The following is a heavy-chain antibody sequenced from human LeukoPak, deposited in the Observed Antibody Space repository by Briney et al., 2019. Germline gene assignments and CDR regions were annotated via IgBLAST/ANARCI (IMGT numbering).Heavy chain of an antibody. Sequence: ASVKVSCKASGCTLTGYYMHWVRQAPGQGLEWMGWISAYNGNTNYAQKLQGRVTMTTDTSTSTAYMELRSLRSDDTAVYYCARLRDSRDVYFDYWGQGTLVTVSS. V-gene: IGHV1-18*04. J-gene: IGHJ4*02. D-gene: IGHD6-13*01. CDR3: ARLRDSRDVYFDY. CDR2: ISAYNGNT. CDR1: GCTLTGYY.